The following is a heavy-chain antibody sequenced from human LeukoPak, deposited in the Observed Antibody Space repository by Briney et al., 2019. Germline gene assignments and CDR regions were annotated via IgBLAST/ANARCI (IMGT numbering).Heavy chain of an antibody. CDR2: MSPNSGDT. Sequence: ASMKVSCKASGYTFTSSDINWVRQATGEGLEWMGWMSPNSGDTGYAQKFQGRVTMTRDTSINTAYMELSSPRSDDTAVYYCARGSVATIIRDWGQGTLVTVSS. J-gene: IGHJ4*02. CDR3: ARGSVATIIRD. D-gene: IGHD5-12*01. V-gene: IGHV1-8*01. CDR1: GYTFTSSD.